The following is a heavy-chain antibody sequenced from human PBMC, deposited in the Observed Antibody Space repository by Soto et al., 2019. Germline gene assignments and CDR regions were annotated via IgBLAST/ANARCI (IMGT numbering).Heavy chain of an antibody. CDR3: ARDVGLSGTAYNWFDP. CDR2: IIPIFGTA. CDR1: GGTFSSYA. V-gene: IGHV1-69*06. J-gene: IGHJ5*02. Sequence: VASVKVSCKASGGTFSSYAISWVRQAPGQGLEWMGGIIPIFGTANYAQKFQGRVTITADKSTSTAYMELSSLRSEDTAVYYCARDVGLSGTAYNWFDPWGQGTLVTVSS. D-gene: IGHD2-15*01.